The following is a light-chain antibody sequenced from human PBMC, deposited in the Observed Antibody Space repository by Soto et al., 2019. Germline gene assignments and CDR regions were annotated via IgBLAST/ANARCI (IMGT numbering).Light chain of an antibody. J-gene: IGKJ5*01. V-gene: IGKV3-20*01. CDR3: QQYGGSPST. CDR1: QSVSRR. Sequence: EIVLTQSPGTLSLSPGERATLSCRASQSVSRRLAWYQQRPGQSPRLLISGASMRASGVPVRFIGSGSGTDFTLTITRLEPEDFAVYYCQQYGGSPSTFGLGTRLEIK. CDR2: GAS.